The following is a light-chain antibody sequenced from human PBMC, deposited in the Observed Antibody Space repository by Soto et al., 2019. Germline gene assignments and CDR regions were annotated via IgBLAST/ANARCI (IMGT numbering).Light chain of an antibody. Sequence: DIPMTQSPSSLSASVGERVTITCQASQDISRYLNWYQQKPGEAPRLLIYDASSLDTGVPSRFSGSGSGTHFTLTISSLQPEEVATYYCQHYDDVPFTFGPGTKVDSK. CDR2: DAS. CDR1: QDISRY. CDR3: QHYDDVPFT. J-gene: IGKJ3*01. V-gene: IGKV1-33*01.